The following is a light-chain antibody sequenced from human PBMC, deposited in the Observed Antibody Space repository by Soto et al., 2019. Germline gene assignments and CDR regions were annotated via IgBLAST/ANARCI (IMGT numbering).Light chain of an antibody. CDR2: GAF. CDR3: PQYNDWPLT. Sequence: EILMTQSPVTLSVSPGERATLSCRASQSVSSNLAWYQQKPGQAPSLLIYGAFTRATGIPARFSGTGSGTEFTLTISSLKSEDFALYYCPQYNDWPLTFGQGTKVEI. CDR1: QSVSSN. J-gene: IGKJ1*01. V-gene: IGKV3-15*01.